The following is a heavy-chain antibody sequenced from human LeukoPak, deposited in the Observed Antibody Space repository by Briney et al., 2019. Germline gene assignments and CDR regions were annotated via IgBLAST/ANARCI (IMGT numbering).Heavy chain of an antibody. Sequence: PGRTLRLSCAAYGFTFNHYGLHWVPQAPGLGLESPTAIWFDGSKKYYSDSVKGRFPLSRDYSFNTLYLQMNSLRAEDTAVYYCARDSDYGDGFDYWGQGALVTVSS. CDR3: ARDSDYGDGFDY. V-gene: IGHV3-33*01. CDR2: IWFDGSKK. D-gene: IGHD4-17*01. J-gene: IGHJ4*02. CDR1: GFTFNHYG.